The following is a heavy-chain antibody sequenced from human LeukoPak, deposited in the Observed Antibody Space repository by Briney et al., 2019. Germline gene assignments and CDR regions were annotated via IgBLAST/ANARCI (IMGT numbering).Heavy chain of an antibody. CDR2: IYYSGST. J-gene: IGHJ6*03. CDR1: GGSISSYC. Sequence: PSETLSLTCTVSGGSISSYCWGWIRQPPGKGLEWIGSIYYSGSTYYNPSLKSRVTISVDTSKNQFSLKLSSVTAADTAAYYCARRGGIIRGVASYYYMDVWGKGTTVTISS. V-gene: IGHV4-39*01. D-gene: IGHD3-10*01. CDR3: ARRGGIIRGVASYYYMDV.